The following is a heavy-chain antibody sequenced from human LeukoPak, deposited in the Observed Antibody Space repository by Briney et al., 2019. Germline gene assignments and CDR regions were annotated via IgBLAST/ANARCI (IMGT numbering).Heavy chain of an antibody. CDR2: IYNSGST. CDR1: GYSISSGYY. D-gene: IGHD3-9*01. V-gene: IGHV4-38-2*02. Sequence: SETGSLTCTVSGYSISSGYYWGWIRQPPGKGLEWIGSIYNSGSTYYNPSLKSRVTISVDTSKNQFSLKLSSVTAADTAVYYCAREGMNDILTGYYRNPLDYWGQGTLVTVSS. J-gene: IGHJ4*02. CDR3: AREGMNDILTGYYRNPLDY.